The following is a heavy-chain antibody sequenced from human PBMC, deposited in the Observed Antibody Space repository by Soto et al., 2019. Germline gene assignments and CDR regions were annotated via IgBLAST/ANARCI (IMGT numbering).Heavy chain of an antibody. J-gene: IGHJ4*02. V-gene: IGHV4-31*03. CDR1: GGSISSGGYY. Sequence: QVQLQESGPGLVKPSQTLSLTCTVSGGSISSGGYYWSWIRQHPGKGLGWIGYIYYSGSTFYNPSLKSRVTITVDTSKNQFSLNLSSVTAADTAVYYCARRRDGAARLFDYWGQGTLVTVS. CDR3: ARRRDGAARLFDY. CDR2: IYYSGST. D-gene: IGHD6-6*01.